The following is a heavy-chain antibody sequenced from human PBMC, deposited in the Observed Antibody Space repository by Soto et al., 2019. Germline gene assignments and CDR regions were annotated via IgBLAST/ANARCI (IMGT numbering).Heavy chain of an antibody. CDR2: ISAYNGNT. D-gene: IGHD3-3*01. Sequence: GASVKVSCKASGYTFTSYGISWVRQAPGQGLEWMGWISAYNGNTNYAQKLQGRVTMTTDTSTSTAYMELRSLRSDDTAVYYCARVRRGVPYDFWSGYYFDYWGQGTLVTVSS. CDR1: GYTFTSYG. J-gene: IGHJ4*02. CDR3: ARVRRGVPYDFWSGYYFDY. V-gene: IGHV1-18*01.